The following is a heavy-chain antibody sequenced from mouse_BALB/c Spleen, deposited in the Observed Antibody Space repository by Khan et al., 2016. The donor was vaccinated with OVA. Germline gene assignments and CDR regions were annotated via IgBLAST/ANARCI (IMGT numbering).Heavy chain of an antibody. J-gene: IGHJ2*01. V-gene: IGHV3-2*02. CDR2: ISYSGST. Sequence: QLEESGPGLVKPSQSLSLTCTVAGYSITSDYAWNWIRQFPGNKLEWMGYISYSGSTSYNPSLKSRISIPRDTSKNQFFLQLNSVTTEDTATXYCARSIMANWGQGTTLTVSS. CDR3: ARSIMAN. CDR1: GYSITSDYA.